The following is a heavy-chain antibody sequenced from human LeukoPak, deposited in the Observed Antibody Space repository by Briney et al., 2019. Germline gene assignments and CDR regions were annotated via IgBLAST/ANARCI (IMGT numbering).Heavy chain of an antibody. D-gene: IGHD6-19*01. V-gene: IGHV4-34*01. J-gene: IGHJ4*02. Sequence: SETLSLTCAVYGGSFSGYYWSWIRQPPGKGLEWIGEINHSGSTNYNPPLKSRVTISVDTSKNQFSLNHSSLTAWDTPVYYCARALAAPAWDFDYWGQGTLVTVSS. CDR1: GGSFSGYY. CDR3: ARALAAPAWDFDY. CDR2: INHSGST.